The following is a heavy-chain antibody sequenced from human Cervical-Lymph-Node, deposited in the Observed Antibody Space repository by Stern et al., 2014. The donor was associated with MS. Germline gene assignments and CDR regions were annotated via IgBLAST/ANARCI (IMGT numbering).Heavy chain of an antibody. CDR3: ASRPLGQLAAPYFDY. CDR1: GGTFSSYA. D-gene: IGHD6-19*01. CDR2: IIPIFGTA. J-gene: IGHJ4*02. Sequence: VHLVESGAEVKKPGSSVKVSCKASGGTFSSYAISWVRQAPGQGLEWMGGIIPIFGTANYAQKFQGRVTITADESTSTAYMELSSLRSEDTAVYYCASRPLGQLAAPYFDYWGQGTLVTVSS. V-gene: IGHV1-69*01.